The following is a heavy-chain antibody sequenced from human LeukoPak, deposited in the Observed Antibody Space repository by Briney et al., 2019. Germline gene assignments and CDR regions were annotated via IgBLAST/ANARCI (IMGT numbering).Heavy chain of an antibody. CDR2: ISWDGGST. CDR1: GFTFDDYG. V-gene: IGHV3-20*04. D-gene: IGHD4-11*01. Sequence: GRSLRLSCAASGFTFDDYGMNWVRQAPGEGLEWVSGISWDGGSTSYADSVKDRFTISRDNAKNSLYLQMNSLRAEDTAVYYCARSTTVTTRIADYWGQGTLVTVSS. CDR3: ARSTTVTTRIADY. J-gene: IGHJ4*02.